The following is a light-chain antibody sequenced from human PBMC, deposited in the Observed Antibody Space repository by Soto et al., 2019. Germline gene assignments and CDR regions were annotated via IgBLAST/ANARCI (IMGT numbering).Light chain of an antibody. V-gene: IGLV2-14*01. Sequence: QSVLTQPASVSGSPGQSITISCTGTSSDIGSYNYVACYQQFPGKTPKLIIYEVRNRPSGDSFRFSGSKSGNTASLTISGLQVEGETNYDRISCTSSRAYVFRIGIKVNVL. J-gene: IGLJ1*01. CDR3: ISCTSSRAYV. CDR2: EVR. CDR1: SSDIGSYNY.